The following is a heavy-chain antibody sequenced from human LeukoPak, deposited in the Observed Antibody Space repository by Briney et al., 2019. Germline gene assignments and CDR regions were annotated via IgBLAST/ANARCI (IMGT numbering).Heavy chain of an antibody. V-gene: IGHV3-9*03. J-gene: IGHJ4*02. CDR1: GFTFDDYA. Sequence: PGRSLRLSCAASGFTFDDYAMHWVRQAPGKGLEWVSGISWNSGSIGYADSVKGRFTISRDNAKNSLYLQMNSLRAEDMALYYCAKGGVAVADWYSDYFDYWDQGTLVTVSS. D-gene: IGHD6-19*01. CDR2: ISWNSGSI. CDR3: AKGGVAVADWYSDYFDY.